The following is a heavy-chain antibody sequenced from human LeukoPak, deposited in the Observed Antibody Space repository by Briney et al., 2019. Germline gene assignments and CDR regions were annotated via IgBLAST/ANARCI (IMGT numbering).Heavy chain of an antibody. J-gene: IGHJ6*03. CDR2: MNPNSGNT. V-gene: IGHV1-8*01. CDR3: ARGPTNYYYYYMDV. CDR1: GYTFTSYD. Sequence: VASVKVSCKASGYTFTSYDINWVRQATGQGLEWMGWMNPNSGNTGYAQKFQGRVTMTRNTSISTAYMELSSLRSEDTAVYYCARGPTNYYYYYMDVWGKGTTVTVSS.